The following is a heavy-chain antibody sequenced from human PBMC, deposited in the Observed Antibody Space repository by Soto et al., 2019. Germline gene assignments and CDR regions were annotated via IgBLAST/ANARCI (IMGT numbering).Heavy chain of an antibody. CDR2: IIPIFGTA. J-gene: IGHJ4*02. D-gene: IGHD3-10*01. V-gene: IGHV1-69*12. CDR1: GGTFSSFA. Sequence: QVQLVQSGAEVKKPGSSVKVSCKACGGTFSSFAISWVRLAPGQGLEWMGGIIPIFGTANYAQKFQGRVTITADESTSTAYMELSSLRSEDTAVYYCARDAYGSGIQTWIWGQGTLVTVSS. CDR3: ARDAYGSGIQTWI.